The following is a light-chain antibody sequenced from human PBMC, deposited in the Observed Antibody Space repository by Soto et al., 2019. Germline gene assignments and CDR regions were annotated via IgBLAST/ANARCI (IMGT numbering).Light chain of an antibody. J-gene: IGKJ3*01. CDR3: QQYGSSPPFT. CDR2: GGS. CDR1: VCVSSIY. Sequence: EMVLAQSPGTLSLSPGERATLSYRASVCVSSIYFSWYQQKPGRHPSTLVIGGSSGATGIPDGFSGSGSGTDVTLTISRLQPEDFAVYYCQQYGSSPPFTFGPGTKVDI. V-gene: IGKV3-20*01.